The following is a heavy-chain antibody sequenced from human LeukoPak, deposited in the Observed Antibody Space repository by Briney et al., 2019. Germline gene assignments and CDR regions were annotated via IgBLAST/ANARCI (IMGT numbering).Heavy chain of an antibody. V-gene: IGHV1-69*05. D-gene: IGHD2-2*02. CDR1: GYTFTSYG. CDR2: ITPIFGRA. Sequence: SVKVSCKASGYTFTSYGISWVRQAPGQGLEWMGGITPIFGRANYAQKFQGRVTITTEESTSTAYMELSSLRSEDTAVYYCARVHCTSTVCYTGWFDPWGQGTLVTVSS. CDR3: ARVHCTSTVCYTGWFDP. J-gene: IGHJ5*02.